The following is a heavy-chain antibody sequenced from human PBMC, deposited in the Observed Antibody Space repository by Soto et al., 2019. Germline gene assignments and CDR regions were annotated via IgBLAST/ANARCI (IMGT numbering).Heavy chain of an antibody. V-gene: IGHV3-30*18. D-gene: IGHD2-2*02. CDR1: GFTFSSFG. CDR3: AKDLSPYCSSTSCYSNFDY. J-gene: IGHJ4*02. Sequence: GGSLRLSCAASGFTFSSFGMHWVRQAPGKGLESVALISYDGNNKYYPNSVKGRFTISRDNSENSLYLQMNSLRTEDTAVYYCAKDLSPYCSSTSCYSNFDYWGQGTLVTVSS. CDR2: ISYDGNNK.